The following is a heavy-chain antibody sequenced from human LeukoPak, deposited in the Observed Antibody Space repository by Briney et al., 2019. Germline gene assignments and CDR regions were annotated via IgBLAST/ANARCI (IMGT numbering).Heavy chain of an antibody. CDR1: GGSVSGDS. CDR3: ARNGFRTHCGAGCYSDYMDV. CDR2: IYYTGGI. V-gene: IGHV4-59*02. Sequence: SETLSLTCTVSGGSVSGDSWTWIRQPAGKGLEWIGYIYYTGGINYHPSLKSRVVISVDTSRNQYSLLLIAVSAANTAVYYCARNGFRTHCGAGCYSDYMDVWGKGPTVTVSS. D-gene: IGHD2-21*02. J-gene: IGHJ6*03.